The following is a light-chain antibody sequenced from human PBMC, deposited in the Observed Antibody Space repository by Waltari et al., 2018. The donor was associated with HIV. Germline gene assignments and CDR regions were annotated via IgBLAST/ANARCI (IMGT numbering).Light chain of an antibody. Sequence: QSALTPPASVSGSPGPSITISCTGTSSAGVGYNLAPWYQQHPGKAPRLMIYSVSKRPSGVSNRFSGSKSGNTASLTISGLQAEDEADYYCCAYAGSTTYVIFGGGTKLTVL. CDR1: SSAGVGYNL. J-gene: IGLJ2*01. CDR2: SVS. V-gene: IGLV2-23*02. CDR3: CAYAGSTTYVI.